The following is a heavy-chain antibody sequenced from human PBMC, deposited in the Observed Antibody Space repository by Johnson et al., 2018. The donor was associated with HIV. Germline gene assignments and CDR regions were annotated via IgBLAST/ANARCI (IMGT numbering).Heavy chain of an antibody. CDR1: EFTFRNYA. V-gene: IGHV3-30*04. CDR2: ISYDGNNK. CDR3: ARGRKDIEAADGLDNDGFDM. Sequence: QVHLVESGGGVVQPGRSLRIYCAVSEFTFRNYAMHWVRLAPGKGLQWVAVISYDGNNKYYGDPVKGRFTISRDNSKDTLYLQMDSLRVEDSALYYCARGRKDIEAADGLDNDGFDMWGQGTLVTVSS. J-gene: IGHJ3*02. D-gene: IGHD5-12*01.